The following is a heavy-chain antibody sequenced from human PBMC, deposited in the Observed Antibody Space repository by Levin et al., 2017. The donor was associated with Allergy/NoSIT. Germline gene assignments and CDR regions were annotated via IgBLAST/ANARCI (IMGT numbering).Heavy chain of an antibody. Sequence: GGSLRLSCAASGFTFSSYGMHWVRQAPGKGLEWVAVISYDGSNKYYADSVKGRFTVSRDNSKNTLYLQMNSLRAEDTAVYYCAKDFYYGAGPDYWGQGTLVTVSS. V-gene: IGHV3-30*18. D-gene: IGHD3-10*01. J-gene: IGHJ4*02. CDR2: ISYDGSNK. CDR1: GFTFSSYG. CDR3: AKDFYYGAGPDY.